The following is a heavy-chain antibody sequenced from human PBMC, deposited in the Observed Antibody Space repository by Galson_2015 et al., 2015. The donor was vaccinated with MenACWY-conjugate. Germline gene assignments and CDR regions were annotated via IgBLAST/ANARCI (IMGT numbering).Heavy chain of an antibody. Sequence: SLRLSCAASGFTFSSYAMHWVRQAPGKGPEWVAVISYDGSNKYYADSVKGRFTISRDNSKNTLYLQMNSLRAEDTAVYYCARVKYSGSYYFDYWGQGTLVTVSS. V-gene: IGHV3-30*04. CDR2: ISYDGSNK. CDR3: ARVKYSGSYYFDY. J-gene: IGHJ4*02. CDR1: GFTFSSYA. D-gene: IGHD1-26*01.